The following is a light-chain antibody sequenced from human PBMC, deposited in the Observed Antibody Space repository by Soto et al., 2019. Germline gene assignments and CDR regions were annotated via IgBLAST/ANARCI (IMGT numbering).Light chain of an antibody. V-gene: IGLV2-14*03. CDR2: DVS. J-gene: IGLJ2*01. Sequence: QSVLTQPASVSGSPGQSITISCTGTNSDVGGYDYVSWYQHHPGKAPKLMIYDVSNRPSGVSNRFSGSKSGNTASLTISGLQAEDEADYYCSSYTSGSTLVVFGGGTKLTVL. CDR3: SSYTSGSTLVV. CDR1: NSDVGGYDY.